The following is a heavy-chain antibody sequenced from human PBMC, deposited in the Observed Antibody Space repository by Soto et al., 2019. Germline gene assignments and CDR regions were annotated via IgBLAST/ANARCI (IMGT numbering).Heavy chain of an antibody. CDR2: VNPKSANT. J-gene: IGHJ6*03. CDR1: GYAFKNYD. Sequence: QVQLVQSGAEVKEPGASVKVSCKASGYAFKNYDINWVRQAPGQGLEWMGWVNPKSANTGYAPKFQGRVSMTRDTSITTAYMELTSLTSEDTAVYYCAIEPMGKDYLDVWGEGTAVTVSS. CDR3: AIEPMGKDYLDV. V-gene: IGHV1-8*01.